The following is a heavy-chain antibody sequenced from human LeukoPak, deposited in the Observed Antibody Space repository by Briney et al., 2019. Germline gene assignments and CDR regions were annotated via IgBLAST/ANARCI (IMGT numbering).Heavy chain of an antibody. D-gene: IGHD3-9*01. CDR1: GYTFTSYG. CDR3: ARGEVYYDILTGAYFDY. V-gene: IGHV1-18*01. J-gene: IGHJ4*02. Sequence: ASVKVSCKASGYTFTSYGISWVRQAPGQGLEWMGWISAYNGNTNYAQKLQGRVTMTTDTSTSTAYMELRSLRSDDTAVYYCARGEVYYDILTGAYFDYWGQGTLVTVSS. CDR2: ISAYNGNT.